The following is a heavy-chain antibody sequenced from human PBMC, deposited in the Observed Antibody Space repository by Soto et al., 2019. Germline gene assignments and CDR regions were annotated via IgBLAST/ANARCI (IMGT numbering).Heavy chain of an antibody. Sequence: SETLSLTCTVSGGSISRYYWSWIRQPPGKGLEWIGYIYYSGSTNYNPSLKSRVTISVDTSKNQFSLKLSSVTAADTAVYYCARLIGGSNNRFDPWRQGTPVTVSA. CDR1: GGSISRYY. D-gene: IGHD2-15*01. J-gene: IGHJ5*01. V-gene: IGHV4-59*01. CDR3: ARLIGGSNNRFDP. CDR2: IYYSGST.